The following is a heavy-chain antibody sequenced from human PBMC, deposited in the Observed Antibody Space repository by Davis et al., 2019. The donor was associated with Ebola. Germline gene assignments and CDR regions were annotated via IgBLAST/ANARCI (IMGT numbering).Heavy chain of an antibody. J-gene: IGHJ4*02. CDR3: ARGGRITMVQGVIITPSLFDY. CDR1: GYTFTSYG. D-gene: IGHD3-10*01. V-gene: IGHV1-18*01. CDR2: ISAYNGNT. Sequence: AASVKVSCKASGYTFTSYGISWVRQAPGQGLEWMGWISAYNGNTNYAQKLQGRVTMTTDTSTSTAYMELRSLRSDDTAVYYCARGGRITMVQGVIITPSLFDYWGQGTLITVSS.